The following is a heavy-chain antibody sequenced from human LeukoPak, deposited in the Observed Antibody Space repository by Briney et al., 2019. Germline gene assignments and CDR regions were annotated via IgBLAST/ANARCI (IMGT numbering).Heavy chain of an antibody. J-gene: IGHJ4*02. CDR1: GGSINSYF. CDR3: ARQGYGASWYHLDY. V-gene: IGHV4-4*07. D-gene: IGHD6-13*01. Sequence: SETLSLTCTVSGGSINSYFWCWVRQPAGKGLEWIGRIYTTGTTHFNPSLRSRLTMSVDTSKNLFSLNLSSVTAADTAVYYCARQGYGASWYHLDYWGRGTLVTVSS. CDR2: IYTTGTT.